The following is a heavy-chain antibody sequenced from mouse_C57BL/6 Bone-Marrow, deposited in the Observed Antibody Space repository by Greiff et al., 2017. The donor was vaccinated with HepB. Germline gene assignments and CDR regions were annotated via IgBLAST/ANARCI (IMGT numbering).Heavy chain of an antibody. Sequence: VHLVESGAELVRPGTSVKVSCKASGYAFTNYLIEWVKQRPGQGLEWIGVINPGSGGTNYNEKFKGKATLTADKSSSTAYMQLSSLTSEDSAVYFCARDYYGSSPYFDYWGQGTTLTVSS. V-gene: IGHV1-54*01. CDR1: GYAFTNYL. D-gene: IGHD1-1*01. CDR3: ARDYYGSSPYFDY. J-gene: IGHJ2*01. CDR2: INPGSGGT.